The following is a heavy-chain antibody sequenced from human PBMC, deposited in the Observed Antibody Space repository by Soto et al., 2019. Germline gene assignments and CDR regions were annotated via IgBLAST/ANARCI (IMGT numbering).Heavy chain of an antibody. V-gene: IGHV4-34*01. Sequence: PSETLSLTCAVYGGSFSGYYWSWIRQPPGEGLEWIGEINHRGSTNYNPSLKSRFTISVDTSKNQFSLKLSSVTAADTAVYYCARHLSGYDIYPILWWGQGTLVNVSS. D-gene: IGHD5-12*01. J-gene: IGHJ4*02. CDR3: ARHLSGYDIYPILW. CDR2: INHRGST. CDR1: GGSFSGYY.